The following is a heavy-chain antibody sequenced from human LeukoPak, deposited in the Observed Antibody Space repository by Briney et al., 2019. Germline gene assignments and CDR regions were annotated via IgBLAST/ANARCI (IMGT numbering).Heavy chain of an antibody. CDR3: ARLRAPMDIVVVPTAIGSHYFDY. D-gene: IGHD2-2*03. CDR1: GYSISSGYY. J-gene: IGHJ4*02. Sequence: ASETLSLTCTVSGYSISSGYYWGWIRQPPGKGLEWIGSIYHSGSTDYNPSLKSRVTISVDTSKNQFSLKLSSVTAADTAVYYCARLRAPMDIVVVPTAIGSHYFDYWGQGTLVTVSS. V-gene: IGHV4-38-2*02. CDR2: IYHSGST.